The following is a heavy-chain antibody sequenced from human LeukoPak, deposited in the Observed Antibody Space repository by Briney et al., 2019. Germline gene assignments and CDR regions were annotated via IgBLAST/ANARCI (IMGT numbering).Heavy chain of an antibody. V-gene: IGHV1-69*04. J-gene: IGHJ4*02. CDR2: IIPILDIA. CDR3: ARDPDYSNYGDY. CDR1: GGTFSNYA. Sequence: GSSVKVSCKASGGTFSNYAISWVRQAPGQGLEWMGRIIPILDIANYAQKFQGRVTITADKSTNTAYMDLSSLRSEDTAVYYCARDPDYSNYGDYWGQGTLVTVSS. D-gene: IGHD4-11*01.